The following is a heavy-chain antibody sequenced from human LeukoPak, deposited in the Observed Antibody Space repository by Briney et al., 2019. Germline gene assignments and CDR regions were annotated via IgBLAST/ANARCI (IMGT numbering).Heavy chain of an antibody. J-gene: IGHJ3*02. CDR3: ARVDQWYDAFNI. V-gene: IGHV3-33*01. CDR1: GFTFSSYG. D-gene: IGHD2-15*01. CDR2: IWYDGSNK. Sequence: GRSLRLSCAASGFTFSSYGMHWVRQAPGKGLEWVAVIWYDGSNKYYADSVKGRFTISRDNSKNTLYLQMNSLRAEDTAVYYCARVDQWYDAFNIWGQGTMVTVSS.